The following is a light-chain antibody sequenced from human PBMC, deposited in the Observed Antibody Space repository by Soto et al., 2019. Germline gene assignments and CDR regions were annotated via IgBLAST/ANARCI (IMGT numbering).Light chain of an antibody. CDR2: DVS. Sequence: QYALTQPASVSGSPGQSITISCTGTSSDVGVYNYVSWYQQHPGKVPKLMIYDVSNRPSGVSNRFSGSKSGNTASLTISGLQAEDEADYYCSSYTSSSTPYVFGTGTKLTVL. CDR1: SSDVGVYNY. J-gene: IGLJ1*01. CDR3: SSYTSSSTPYV. V-gene: IGLV2-14*01.